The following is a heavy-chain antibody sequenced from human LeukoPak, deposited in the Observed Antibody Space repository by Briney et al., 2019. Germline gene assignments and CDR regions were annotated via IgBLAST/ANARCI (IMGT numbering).Heavy chain of an antibody. D-gene: IGHD3-22*01. V-gene: IGHV3-11*01. CDR3: VRAANYYYDSSGYYGY. CDR2: ISSSGSTI. Sequence: GGSLRLSCAASGFTFSDYYMSWIRQAPGKGLEWVSYISSSGSTIYYADSVKGRFTISRDNAKNSLYLQMNSLRAEDTAVYYCVRAANYYYDSSGYYGYWGQGTLVTVSS. J-gene: IGHJ4*02. CDR1: GFTFSDYY.